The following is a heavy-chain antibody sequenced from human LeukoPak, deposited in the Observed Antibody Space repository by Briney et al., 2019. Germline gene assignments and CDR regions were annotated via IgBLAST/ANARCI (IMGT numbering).Heavy chain of an antibody. J-gene: IGHJ4*02. V-gene: IGHV3-23*01. CDR1: GFTFSSSP. Sequence: PGGSLRLFCAGSGFTFSSSPMSWVRQAPGKGLEWGSAISTSGGTTYFAASVKGRFTISRDNSKNTTFLQMNSLRVEDTAIYYCAKDRGYWGQGTLVTVSS. CDR2: ISTSGGTT. CDR3: AKDRGY.